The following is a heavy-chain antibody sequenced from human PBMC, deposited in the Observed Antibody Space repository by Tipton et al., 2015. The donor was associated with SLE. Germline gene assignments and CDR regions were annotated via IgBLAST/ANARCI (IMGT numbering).Heavy chain of an antibody. D-gene: IGHD1-26*01. CDR1: GFTFSSYE. V-gene: IGHV3-48*03. J-gene: IGHJ6*03. Sequence: SLRLSCAASGFTFSSYEMNWVRQAPGKGLEWVSYISSSGSTIYYADSVKGRFTISRDNAKNSLYLQMNSPRAEDTAVYYCARDPREPSHYYMDVWGKGTTVTVSS. CDR2: ISSSGSTI. CDR3: ARDPREPSHYYMDV.